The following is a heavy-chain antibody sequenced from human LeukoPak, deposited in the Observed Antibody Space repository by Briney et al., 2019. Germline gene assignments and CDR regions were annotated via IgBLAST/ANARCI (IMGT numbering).Heavy chain of an antibody. J-gene: IGHJ6*04. CDR3: AKNRPEDV. Sequence: LEWVSLIGTSGATYSADSVKGRFTISRDNSKNTLYMPMNSLRGEDTAVYYCAKNRPEDVWGKGTTVTVSS. V-gene: IGHV3-23*01. CDR2: IGTSGAT.